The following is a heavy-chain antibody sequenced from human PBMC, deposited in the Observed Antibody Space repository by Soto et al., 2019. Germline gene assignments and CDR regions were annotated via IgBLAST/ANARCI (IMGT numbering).Heavy chain of an antibody. CDR2: ISAYNGNT. CDR1: GYTFTSYG. D-gene: IGHD3-10*01. CDR3: ARDHTVLLWFGELLSRDHDAFDI. V-gene: IGHV1-18*01. Sequence: QVQLVQSGAEVKKPGASVKVSCKASGYTFTSYGISWVRQAPGQGLEWMGWISAYNGNTNYAQKRQGRVTMTTDTSTSTAYMELRSLRSDDTAVYYCARDHTVLLWFGELLSRDHDAFDIWGQGTMVTVSS. J-gene: IGHJ3*02.